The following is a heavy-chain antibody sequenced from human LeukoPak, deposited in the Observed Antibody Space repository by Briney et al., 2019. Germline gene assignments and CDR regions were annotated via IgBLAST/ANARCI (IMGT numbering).Heavy chain of an antibody. Sequence: PSQTLSLTCTVSGGSISSGGYYWSWIRQHPGKGLEWIGYIYYSGSTYYNPSLKSRVTISVDTSKNQFSLKLSSVTAADTAVYYCARVPFDYYYYYMDVWGKGTTVTVSS. CDR3: ARVPFDYYYYYMDV. CDR2: IYYSGST. J-gene: IGHJ6*03. V-gene: IGHV4-31*03. CDR1: GGSISSGGYY. D-gene: IGHD3-16*01.